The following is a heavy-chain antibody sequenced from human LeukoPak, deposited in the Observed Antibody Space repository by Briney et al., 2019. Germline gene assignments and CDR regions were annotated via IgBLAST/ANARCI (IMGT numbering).Heavy chain of an antibody. CDR3: ARAPQGSYPTDY. V-gene: IGHV3-21*01. D-gene: IGHD1-26*01. CDR2: ISSSSSYI. CDR1: GFTFSSYS. Sequence: GSLRLPWAASGFTFSSYSMNWVRQAPGKGLEWVSSISSSSSYIYYADSVKGRFTISRDNAKNSLYLQMNSLRAEDTAVYYCARAPQGSYPTDYWGQGTLVTVSS. J-gene: IGHJ4*02.